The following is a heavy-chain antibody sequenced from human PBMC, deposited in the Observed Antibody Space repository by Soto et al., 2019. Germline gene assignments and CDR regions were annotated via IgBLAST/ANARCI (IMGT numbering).Heavy chain of an antibody. J-gene: IGHJ4*02. V-gene: IGHV1-3*01. CDR2: INAGNGNT. CDR1: GYTFTSYA. CDR3: ARVLQLLGYFDY. Sequence: GASVKVSCKASGYTFTSYAMHWVRQAPGQRLEWMGWINAGNGNTKYSQKFQGRVTITRDTSASTAYMELSSLRSEDTAVYYCARVLQLLGYFDYWGQGTLVTVSS. D-gene: IGHD6-13*01.